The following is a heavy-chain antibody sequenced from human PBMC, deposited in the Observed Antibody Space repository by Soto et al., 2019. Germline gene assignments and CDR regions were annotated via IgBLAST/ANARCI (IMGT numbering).Heavy chain of an antibody. Sequence: SQTLSLTCVISGDSVSSNSAAWNWIRQSPSRGLEWLGRTYYRSKWYNDYAVSVKSRITINPDTSKNQFSLQLNSVTPEDTAVYYCARDSIRGYSYGYDYYGMDVWGQGTTVTVSS. CDR1: GDSVSSNSAA. CDR3: ARDSIRGYSYGYDYYGMDV. V-gene: IGHV6-1*01. CDR2: TYYRSKWYN. D-gene: IGHD5-18*01. J-gene: IGHJ6*02.